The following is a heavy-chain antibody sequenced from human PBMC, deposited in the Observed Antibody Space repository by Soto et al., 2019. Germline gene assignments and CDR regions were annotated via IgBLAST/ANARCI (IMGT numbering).Heavy chain of an antibody. J-gene: IGHJ4*02. V-gene: IGHV3-64*01. CDR3: ARDGAPEYSSGWYRMRLNFDY. D-gene: IGHD6-19*01. CDR1: GFTFSSYA. Sequence: GGSLRLSCAASGFTFSSYAMHWVRQAPGKGLEYVSAISSNGGSTYYANSVKGRFTISRDNSKNTLYLQMGSLRAEDMAVYYCARDGAPEYSSGWYRMRLNFDYWGQGTLVTVSS. CDR2: ISSNGGST.